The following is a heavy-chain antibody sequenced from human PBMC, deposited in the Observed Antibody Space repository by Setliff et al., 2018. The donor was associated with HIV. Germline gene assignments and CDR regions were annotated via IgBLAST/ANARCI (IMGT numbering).Heavy chain of an antibody. Sequence: PGGSLRLSCTASGFTFRDYSMNWVRQAPGKGLEWVSAISDSGGGTYYADSVKGRFTVSRDNSKYTLYLQMNSLRVEDTAVYYCAKDKGSSGWSAWGQGTLVTVSS. CDR3: AKDKGSSGWSA. CDR2: ISDSGGGT. J-gene: IGHJ5*02. CDR1: GFTFRDYS. V-gene: IGHV3-23*01. D-gene: IGHD6-19*01.